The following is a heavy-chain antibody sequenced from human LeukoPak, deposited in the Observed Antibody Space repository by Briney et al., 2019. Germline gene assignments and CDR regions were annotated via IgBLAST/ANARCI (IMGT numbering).Heavy chain of an antibody. D-gene: IGHD1-7*01. J-gene: IGHJ1*01. Sequence: PGGSLRLSCAASGFTFDDYAMPWVRQAPGKGLEWVSGISWNSGSIGYADSVKGRFTISRDNAKNSLYLQMNSLRAEDTALYYCAKARTSRAGYFQHWGQGTLVTVSS. V-gene: IGHV3-9*01. CDR1: GFTFDDYA. CDR3: AKARTSRAGYFQH. CDR2: ISWNSGSI.